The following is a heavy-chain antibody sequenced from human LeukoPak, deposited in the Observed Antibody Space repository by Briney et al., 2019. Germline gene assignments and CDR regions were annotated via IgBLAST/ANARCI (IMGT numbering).Heavy chain of an antibody. Sequence: GGSLRLSCAASGFSFSIYSMTWVRQAPGKGLAWVSSISGSGGSTYYADSVKGRFTISRDNSRNTLFLQMNSLKADDTAVYYCAKGGGGVLASWGQGTLVTVSS. CDR2: ISGSGGST. V-gene: IGHV3-23*01. CDR1: GFSFSIYS. J-gene: IGHJ4*02. CDR3: AKGGGGVLAS. D-gene: IGHD3-16*01.